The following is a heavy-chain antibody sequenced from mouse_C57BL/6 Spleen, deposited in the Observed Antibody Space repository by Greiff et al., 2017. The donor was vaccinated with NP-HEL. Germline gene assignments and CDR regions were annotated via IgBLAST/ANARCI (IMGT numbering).Heavy chain of an antibody. CDR2: IDPENGDT. D-gene: IGHD2-5*01. Sequence: EVQLQQSGAELVRPGASVKLSCTASGFNIKDDYMHWVKQRPEQGLEWIGWIDPENGDTEYASKFQGKATITADTSSNTAYLQLSSLTSEDTAVYYGTTGDDSNHWGQGTTLTVSS. CDR3: TTGDDSNH. J-gene: IGHJ2*01. CDR1: GFNIKDDY. V-gene: IGHV14-4*01.